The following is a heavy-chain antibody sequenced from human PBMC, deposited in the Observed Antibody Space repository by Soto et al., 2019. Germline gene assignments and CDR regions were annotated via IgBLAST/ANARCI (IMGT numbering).Heavy chain of an antibody. D-gene: IGHD3-16*01. CDR3: AREGESRSPGY. V-gene: IGHV3-21*01. CDR1: GFIFSSYT. CDR2: ISSSSSYI. J-gene: IGHJ4*02. Sequence: EVQLVESGGGLVKPGGSLRLSCAASGFIFSSYTMNWVRQAPGKGLEWVSSISSSSSYIYYADSVKGRFTISRDNAKNSLYLQMNRLRAEDTAVYYCAREGESRSPGYWGQGTLVTVS.